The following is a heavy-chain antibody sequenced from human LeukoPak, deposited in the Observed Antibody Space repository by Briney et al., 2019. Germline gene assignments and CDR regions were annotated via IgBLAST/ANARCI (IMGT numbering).Heavy chain of an antibody. Sequence: PSETLSLTCAVSIGSFSGYYWSWIRQPPGKGLEWIGEINHSGSTNYNPSLKSRVTISVDTSKNQFSLKLSSVTAADTAVYYCARGLSDNWNDNGSFDIWGQGTMVTVSS. CDR1: IGSFSGYY. V-gene: IGHV4-34*01. CDR3: ARGLSDNWNDNGSFDI. D-gene: IGHD1-1*01. J-gene: IGHJ3*02. CDR2: INHSGST.